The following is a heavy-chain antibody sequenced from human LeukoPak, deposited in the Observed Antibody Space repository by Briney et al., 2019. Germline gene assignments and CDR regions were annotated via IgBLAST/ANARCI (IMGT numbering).Heavy chain of an antibody. J-gene: IGHJ5*02. CDR1: GFTFSDYY. V-gene: IGHV3-11*01. CDR3: ARVAAAGYNWFDP. Sequence: GGSLRLSCAASGFTFSDYYMSWIRQAPGKGLEWVSYISSSGSTIYYADSVKGRFIISRDNAKNSLYLQMNSLRAEDTAVYYCARVAAAGYNWFDPWGQGTLVTVSS. D-gene: IGHD6-13*01. CDR2: ISSSGSTI.